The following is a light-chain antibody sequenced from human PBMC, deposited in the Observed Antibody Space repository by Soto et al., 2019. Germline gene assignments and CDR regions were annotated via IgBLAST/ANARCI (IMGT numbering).Light chain of an antibody. CDR1: QSFSSSY. J-gene: IGKJ3*01. V-gene: IGKV3-20*01. CDR3: QHYGSALFT. Sequence: EIVLTQSPGTLSLSPGERATLSCRASQSFSSSYLAWYQQKPGQAPRLLIYGASNKATGIPDRFSGSGSGTDCTLTISSLEPEEFAVYYCQHYGSALFTFGPGPKVDVK. CDR2: GAS.